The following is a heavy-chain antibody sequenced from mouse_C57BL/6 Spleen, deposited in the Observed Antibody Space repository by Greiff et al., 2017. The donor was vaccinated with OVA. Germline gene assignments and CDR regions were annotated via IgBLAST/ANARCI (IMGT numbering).Heavy chain of an antibody. CDR2: IDPENGDT. CDR1: GFNITDDC. J-gene: IGHJ2*01. CDR3: TFCYYGSVYYFDY. V-gene: IGHV14-4*01. Sequence: EVKLQESGAELVRPGASVKLSCTASGFNITDDCMNWVKQRPEQGLEWIGRIDPENGDTDYDSKFKGKATLTADNSSNTAYLQLSSLTSEDTAFYYCTFCYYGSVYYFDYWGQGTTLTVSS. D-gene: IGHD1-1*01.